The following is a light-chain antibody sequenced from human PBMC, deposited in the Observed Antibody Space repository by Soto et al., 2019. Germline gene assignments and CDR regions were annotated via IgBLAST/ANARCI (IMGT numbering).Light chain of an antibody. Sequence: QSVLTQPPSLSGTPGQRVTISCSGSSSNIAGNTVHWYQHLPGTAPKLLIYINDQRPSGVPGRFSASTSGTSASLAISGLQSDDEADYYCASWDDSLNGSNWVFGGGTKLTVL. CDR3: ASWDDSLNGSNWV. V-gene: IGLV1-44*01. CDR2: IND. CDR1: SSNIAGNT. J-gene: IGLJ3*02.